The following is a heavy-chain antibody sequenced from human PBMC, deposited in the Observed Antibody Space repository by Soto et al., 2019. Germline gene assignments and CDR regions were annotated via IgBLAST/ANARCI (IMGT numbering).Heavy chain of an antibody. D-gene: IGHD5-18*01. CDR3: ACIFSGGYGYGFYYYGMDV. Sequence: SETLSLTCTVSGGSISSSSYYWGWIRQPPGKGLEWVGSIYYSGSTYYNPSLKSRVTISVDTSKNQFSLKLSSVTAADTAVYYCACIFSGGYGYGFYYYGMDVWGQGTTVTVSS. CDR2: IYYSGST. V-gene: IGHV4-39*01. J-gene: IGHJ6*02. CDR1: GGSISSSSYY.